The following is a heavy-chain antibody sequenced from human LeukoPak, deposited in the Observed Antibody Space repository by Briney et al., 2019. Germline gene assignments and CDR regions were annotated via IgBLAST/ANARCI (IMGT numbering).Heavy chain of an antibody. D-gene: IGHD3-22*01. CDR3: AKDNRPYYDSSGYWVFQH. CDR2: ISGSGGST. J-gene: IGHJ1*01. V-gene: IGHV3-23*01. Sequence: GGSLRLSCAASGFTFSSYAMSWVRQAPGQGLGWVSAISGSGGSTYYADSLKGRFTISRDNSKNTLYLQMNRLRAEDTAVYYCAKDNRPYYDSSGYWVFQHWGQGTLVTVSS. CDR1: GFTFSSYA.